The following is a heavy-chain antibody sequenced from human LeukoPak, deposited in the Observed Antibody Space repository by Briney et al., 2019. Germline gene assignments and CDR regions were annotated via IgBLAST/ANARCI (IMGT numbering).Heavy chain of an antibody. Sequence: ASGKVSCKASGYTFTSYDINWVRQATGQGLEWMGWMNPNSGNTGYAQKFQGRVTITRNTSISTAYMELSSLRSEDTAVYYCARGHVVVVAAPYYYYYMDVWGKGTTVTVSS. CDR3: ARGHVVVVAAPYYYYYMDV. D-gene: IGHD2-15*01. V-gene: IGHV1-8*03. CDR2: MNPNSGNT. CDR1: GYTFTSYD. J-gene: IGHJ6*03.